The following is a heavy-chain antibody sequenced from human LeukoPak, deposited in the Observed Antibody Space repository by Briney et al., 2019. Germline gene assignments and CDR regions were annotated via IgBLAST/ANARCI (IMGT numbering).Heavy chain of an antibody. CDR3: ARRGGLGNYATGSWFDP. CDR2: VWYEGTNK. J-gene: IGHJ5*02. Sequence: GRSLRLSCAGSGFTFSNYGMHWVRQAPGKGLEWVAVVWYEGTNKYYADSVKGRFTISRDNSKNTLYLQMDSLRADDTAMYYCARRGGLGNYATGSWFDPWGQGTLVTVSP. CDR1: GFTFSNYG. D-gene: IGHD1-7*01. V-gene: IGHV3-33*01.